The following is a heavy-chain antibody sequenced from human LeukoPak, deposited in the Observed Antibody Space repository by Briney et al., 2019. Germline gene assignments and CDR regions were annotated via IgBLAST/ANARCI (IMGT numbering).Heavy chain of an antibody. V-gene: IGHV3-30*09. CDR2: ISSDGGNK. J-gene: IGHJ4*02. D-gene: IGHD5-18*01. Sequence: GGSLRLSCAASGFTFSSYAMHWVRQAPGKGLEWVAFISSDGGNKYYADSVKGRFAIFRDNSKNTLYLQMNGLRDEDTAVYYCDPHDSASQFWGQGTRVTASS. CDR1: GFTFSSYA. CDR3: DPHDSASQF.